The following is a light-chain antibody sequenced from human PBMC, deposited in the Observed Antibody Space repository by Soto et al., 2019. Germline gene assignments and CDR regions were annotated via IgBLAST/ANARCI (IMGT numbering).Light chain of an antibody. Sequence: PGASATLWCRASQNVANYLDWYQQKPGQAPRLLIYESSNRATGIAARFSGSGSGTDFTPTISSLEPEDFATYYCQQLNSYPVTFGQGTRLEIK. CDR3: QQLNSYPVT. CDR2: ESS. J-gene: IGKJ5*01. V-gene: IGKV3-11*01. CDR1: QNVANY.